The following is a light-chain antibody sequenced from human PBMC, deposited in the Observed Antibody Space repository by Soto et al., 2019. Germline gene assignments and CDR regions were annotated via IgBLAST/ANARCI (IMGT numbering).Light chain of an antibody. J-gene: IGKJ5*01. CDR3: QQLHDDPIT. CDR1: QSISNW. Sequence: DIQMTQSPSTLSASVGDRVTITCRASQSISNWLAWYQQKPGKAPNLLIFDASSLESGAPSRFSGSGSGTDFTLTISSLQPEDFATYYCQQLHDDPITVGQGTRLEIK. V-gene: IGKV1-5*01. CDR2: DAS.